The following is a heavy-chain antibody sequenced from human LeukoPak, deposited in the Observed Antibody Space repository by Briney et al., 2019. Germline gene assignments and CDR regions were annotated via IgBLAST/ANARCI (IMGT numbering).Heavy chain of an antibody. CDR1: GGTFSSYA. V-gene: IGHV1-69*04. CDR3: ARVVIVVVPAATHYYYYGMDV. Sequence: SVTLSCKASGGTFSSYAISWVRQAPGQGLEWMGRIIPILGIANYAQKFQGRVTITADKSTSTAYMELSSLRSEDTAVYYCARVVIVVVPAATHYYYYGMDVWGQGTTVTVS. D-gene: IGHD2-2*01. J-gene: IGHJ6*02. CDR2: IIPILGIA.